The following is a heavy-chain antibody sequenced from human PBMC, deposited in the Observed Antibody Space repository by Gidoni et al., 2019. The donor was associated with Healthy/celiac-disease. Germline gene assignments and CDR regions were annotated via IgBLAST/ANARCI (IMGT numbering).Heavy chain of an antibody. CDR2: IYYSGST. J-gene: IGHJ4*02. CDR3: ARYYVWGSYRYPDY. CDR1: GGSISSYY. V-gene: IGHV4-59*01. D-gene: IGHD3-16*02. Sequence: QVQLQESGPGLVKPSETLSLTCTVSGGSISSYYWSWIRQPPGKGLEWIGYIYYSGSTNYNPSLKSRVTISVDTSKNQFSLKLSSVTAADTAVYYCARYYVWGSYRYPDYWGQGTLVTVSS.